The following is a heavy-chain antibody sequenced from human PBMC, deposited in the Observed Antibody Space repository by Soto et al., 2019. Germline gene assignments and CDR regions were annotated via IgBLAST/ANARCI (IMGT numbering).Heavy chain of an antibody. Sequence: SETLSLTCVVSGGSITSYHWSWIRQFPGKGLEWIAYTAYTGNTNYNPSLKSRVTISRDTSKNHFSLRLTSMTAADTAVYYCATVLIGATRHADSDSWGQGTLVTVSS. J-gene: IGHJ4*02. CDR3: ATVLIGATRHADSDS. D-gene: IGHD2-15*01. CDR1: GGSITSYH. V-gene: IGHV4-59*12. CDR2: TAYTGNT.